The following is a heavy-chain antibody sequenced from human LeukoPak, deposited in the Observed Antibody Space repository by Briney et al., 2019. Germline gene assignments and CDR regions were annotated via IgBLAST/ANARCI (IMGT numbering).Heavy chain of an antibody. Sequence: GESLKISCKGSGYSFTTYWIGWVRQMPGKGLEGMGIIYPGDSETRYSPSFQGQVTISADKSISTAYLQWSSLKASDTAMYYCASNQQPYYYYMDVWGKGTPVTVSS. D-gene: IGHD6-13*01. J-gene: IGHJ6*03. CDR1: GYSFTTYW. V-gene: IGHV5-51*01. CDR2: IYPGDSET. CDR3: ASNQQPYYYYMDV.